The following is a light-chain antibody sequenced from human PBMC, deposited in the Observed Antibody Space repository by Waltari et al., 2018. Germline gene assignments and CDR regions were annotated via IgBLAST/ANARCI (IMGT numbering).Light chain of an antibody. CDR3: MQATHWPVT. CDR1: QSLVYTDGISY. CDR2: KVS. J-gene: IGKJ5*01. V-gene: IGKV2-30*01. Sequence: DVGLTPSPLSLPVTLGQPASISCRSSQSLVYTDGISYLNWFHQRPGQAPRRLIYKVSIRDSGAPDRFSGSGSGTEFTLMISSVEADDVGVYFCMQATHWPVTFGQGTRLE.